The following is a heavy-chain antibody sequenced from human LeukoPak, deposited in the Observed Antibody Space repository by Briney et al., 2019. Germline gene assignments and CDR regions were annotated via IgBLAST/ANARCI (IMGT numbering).Heavy chain of an antibody. CDR2: ISYDGIKK. D-gene: IGHD3-10*01. V-gene: IGHV3-30*18. CDR3: AKSSRYGSGRIYDAFDI. J-gene: IGHJ3*02. Sequence: GGSLRLSCAASEFTFSTYAMHWVRQAPGKGLEWVALISYDGIKKYYADSVKGRFTISRDNSKNTLYLQMNSLRAEDTAVYYCAKSSRYGSGRIYDAFDIWGQGTMVTVSS. CDR1: EFTFSTYA.